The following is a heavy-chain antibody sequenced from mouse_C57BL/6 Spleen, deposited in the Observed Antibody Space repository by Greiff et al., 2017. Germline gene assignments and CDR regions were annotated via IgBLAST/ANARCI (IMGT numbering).Heavy chain of an antibody. Sequence: EVQRVESGGGLVKPGGSLKLSCAASGFTFSSYAMSWVRQTPEKRLEWVATISDGGSYTYYPDNVKGRFTISRDNAKNNLYLQMSHLKSEDTAMYYCAREGATMAPSYWGQGTLVTVSA. CDR1: GFTFSSYA. CDR3: AREGATMAPSY. V-gene: IGHV5-4*01. D-gene: IGHD1-1*02. J-gene: IGHJ3*01. CDR2: ISDGGSYT.